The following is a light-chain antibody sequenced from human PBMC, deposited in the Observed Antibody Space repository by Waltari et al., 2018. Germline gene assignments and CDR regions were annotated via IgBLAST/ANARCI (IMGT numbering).Light chain of an antibody. J-gene: IGKJ4*01. Sequence: DIVMTQSPDSLAVSLGERATINCKSNQSLLYDSNTMNYLAWYQNKPGQSPNLLMKWASTRESGVPDRISGSGSGTDFTLTIGSMQAEDVGVYYCQQYYGIPLTFGGGTK. CDR3: QQYYGIPLT. V-gene: IGKV4-1*01. CDR1: QSLLYDSNTMNY. CDR2: WAS.